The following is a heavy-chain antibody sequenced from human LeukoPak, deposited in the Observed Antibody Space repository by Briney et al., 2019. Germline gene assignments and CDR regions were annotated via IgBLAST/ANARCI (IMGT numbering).Heavy chain of an antibody. J-gene: IGHJ4*02. D-gene: IGHD2-15*01. V-gene: IGHV4-34*01. CDR3: ARLMVVAARYYFDY. CDR2: INHSGGT. Sequence: PSETLSLTCAVYGGSFSGYYWSWIRQPPGKGLEWIGEINHSGGTNYNPSLKSRVTISVDTSKNQFSLKLSSVTAADTAVYYCARLMVVAARYYFDYWGQGTLVTVSS. CDR1: GGSFSGYY.